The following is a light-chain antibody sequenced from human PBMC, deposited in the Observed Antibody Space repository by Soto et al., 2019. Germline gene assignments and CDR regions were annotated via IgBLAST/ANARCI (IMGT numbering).Light chain of an antibody. CDR3: QQYENYWT. Sequence: DIQMTQSPSSLSASVGNRVTITCRASQSISTYLNWYQKKPGKAPNLLIYDASRLQSGVPSRFSGSGSGTEFTLTISSLQPEDFGIYYCQQYENYWTFGQGTKVDIK. CDR2: DAS. J-gene: IGKJ1*01. V-gene: IGKV1-39*01. CDR1: QSISTY.